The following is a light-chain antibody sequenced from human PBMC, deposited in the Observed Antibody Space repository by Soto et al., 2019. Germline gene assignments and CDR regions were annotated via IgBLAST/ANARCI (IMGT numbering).Light chain of an antibody. CDR1: ESVKTF. Sequence: EIVLTQSPATLSLSPGARSTLSCRAIESVKTFLVWYEQRPCQAPRLLIHDASHRAAGIPARFSGSGFGTDFTLTISSLEHEDAAAYYCQQRSNWHPITFGQGTRLEIK. CDR2: DAS. CDR3: QQRSNWHPIT. J-gene: IGKJ5*01. V-gene: IGKV3-11*01.